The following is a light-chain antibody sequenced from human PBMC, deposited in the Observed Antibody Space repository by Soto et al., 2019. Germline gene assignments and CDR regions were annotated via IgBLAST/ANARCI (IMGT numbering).Light chain of an antibody. CDR1: SSDVGGYKY. J-gene: IGLJ2*01. CDR2: EVS. V-gene: IGLV2-14*01. CDR3: SSYTTTNTPVV. Sequence: QSALTQPASVSGSPGQSITISCTGTSSDVGGYKYVSWYQQHPGKAPKLMIYEVSSRPSGVSYRFSGSKSGSTASLTISGLQAEDEADYYCSSYTTTNTPVVFGGGTKLTVL.